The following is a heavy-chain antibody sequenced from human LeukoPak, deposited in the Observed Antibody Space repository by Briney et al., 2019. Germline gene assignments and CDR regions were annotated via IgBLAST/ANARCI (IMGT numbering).Heavy chain of an antibody. D-gene: IGHD6-13*01. CDR2: ISWDGGST. CDR3: AKDMSSSSWYGRPRKKYGMDV. V-gene: IGHV3-43D*04. CDR1: GFTFDDYA. J-gene: IGHJ6*04. Sequence: QSGGSLRLSCAASGFTFDDYAMHWVRQAPGKGLEWVSLISWDGGSTYCADSVKGRFTISRDNSKNSLYLQMNSLRAEDTALYYCAKDMSSSSWYGRPRKKYGMDVWGKGTTVTVSS.